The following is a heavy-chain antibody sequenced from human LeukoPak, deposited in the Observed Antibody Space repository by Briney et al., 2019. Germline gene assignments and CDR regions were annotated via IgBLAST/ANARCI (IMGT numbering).Heavy chain of an antibody. Sequence: GGSLRLSCAASGFTFTSFAMSWVRQAPGKGLEWVSTISRSGVATYYANSVKGRFTISRDNAKNSLYLQMNSLRAEDTAVYYCARAHPGDYSDFQFDYWGQGTLVTVSS. CDR2: ISRSGVAT. CDR1: GFTFTSFA. CDR3: ARAHPGDYSDFQFDY. V-gene: IGHV3-23*01. J-gene: IGHJ4*02. D-gene: IGHD4-11*01.